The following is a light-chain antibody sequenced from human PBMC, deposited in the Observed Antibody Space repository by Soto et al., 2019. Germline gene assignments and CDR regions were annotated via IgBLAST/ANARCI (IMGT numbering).Light chain of an antibody. J-gene: IGKJ1*01. CDR3: QQSGRP. Sequence: EIVLTQSPGTLSLSPGERATLSCRSSQSLTSDYLAWYQQKPGQTPRLLIHGASSRATCIPDRFSGSGSGTDFTLTIRRLEHEDSAVYYCQQSGRPFGQGTKVEIK. CDR1: QSLTSDY. V-gene: IGKV3-20*01. CDR2: GAS.